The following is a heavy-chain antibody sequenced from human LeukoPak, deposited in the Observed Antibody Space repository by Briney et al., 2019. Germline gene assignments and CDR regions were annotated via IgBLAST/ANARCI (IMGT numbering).Heavy chain of an antibody. J-gene: IGHJ6*02. CDR1: GLSFSTFA. V-gene: IGHV3-23*01. CDR2: IRGNGET. D-gene: IGHD6-13*01. Sequence: TGGSLRLSCAASGLSFSTFAMSWVRQGPARGLEWVSSIRGNGETFYADSVKGRFTLSSDSSRNTVYLQMNSLTPEDTAVYYCARDVVVAAAGTYHGMDVWGQGTTVTVSS. CDR3: ARDVVVAAAGTYHGMDV.